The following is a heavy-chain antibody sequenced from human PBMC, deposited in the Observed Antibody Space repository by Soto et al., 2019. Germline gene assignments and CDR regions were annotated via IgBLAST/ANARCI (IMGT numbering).Heavy chain of an antibody. CDR3: TRDLFSYDYSGILWFDP. V-gene: IGHV3-73*01. J-gene: IGHJ5*02. CDR2: IRSKGHNYAT. Sequence: GSLRLSCAASGFSFSGSAMYWVRQASGKGPEWVGRIRSKGHNYATEYAASVKGRFTISRDDSKNTAYLQMNSLQTEDTAVYYCTRDLFSYDYSGILWFDPWGKRPLVTVSS. D-gene: IGHD3-16*01. CDR1: GFSFSGSA.